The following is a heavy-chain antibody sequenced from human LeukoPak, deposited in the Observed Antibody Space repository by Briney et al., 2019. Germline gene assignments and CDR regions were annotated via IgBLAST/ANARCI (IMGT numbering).Heavy chain of an antibody. D-gene: IGHD5-12*01. CDR1: GGSISSYL. J-gene: IGHJ4*02. CDR3: ARGFRGYSGYDWYFDY. V-gene: IGHV4-59*01. Sequence: SETLSLICTVSGGSISSYLWNWIRQPPGKGLGWIGYTHYSGSTNYNPSLKSRDTMSLDTSKNQFSLKLSSVTAADTAVYYCARGFRGYSGYDWYFDYWGQGILVTVSS. CDR2: THYSGST.